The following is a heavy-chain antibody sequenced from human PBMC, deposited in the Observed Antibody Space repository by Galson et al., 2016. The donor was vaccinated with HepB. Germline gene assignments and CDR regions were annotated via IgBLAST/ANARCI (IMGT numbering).Heavy chain of an antibody. CDR3: AKLDDSSGYPSPYFDY. D-gene: IGHD3-22*01. CDR1: GFTFNNYA. Sequence: SLRLSCAASGFTFNNYAMSWVRQAPGKGLDWVSIISGSGAGIYYADSVKGRFTISRDKSKNVLYLQMNSLRVDDTAVYYWAKLDDSSGYPSPYFDYWGQGTLVTVSS. CDR2: ISGSGAGI. J-gene: IGHJ4*02. V-gene: IGHV3-23*01.